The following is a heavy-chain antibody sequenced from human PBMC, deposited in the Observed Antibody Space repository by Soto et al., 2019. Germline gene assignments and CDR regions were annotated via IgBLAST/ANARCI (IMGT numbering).Heavy chain of an antibody. CDR2: INHSGST. CDR3: ARASAYCDLAPYYYYYYMDV. V-gene: IGHV4-34*01. D-gene: IGHD4-17*01. CDR1: GGSFSGYY. Sequence: SETLSLTCAVYGGSFSGYYWSGIRQPPGKGLEWIGEINHSGSTNYNPSLKSRVTISVDTFKNQFSLKLSSVTAANTAVYYCARASAYCDLAPYYYYYYMDVWGKGTTVTVSS. J-gene: IGHJ6*03.